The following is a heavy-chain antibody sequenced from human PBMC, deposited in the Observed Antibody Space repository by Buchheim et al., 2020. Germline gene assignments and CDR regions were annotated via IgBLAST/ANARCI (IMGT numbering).Heavy chain of an antibody. CDR3: ARHAGSFGYTYYFDF. CDR1: GGSMIPYY. D-gene: IGHD3-16*01. V-gene: IGHV4-59*08. Sequence: QVHLQESGPGLVKPSETLSLTCSVSGGSMIPYYWSWIRQSPGKGLEYIGYVYYTGSVTYNSSLKSRVTISVDTSKNQITLSPTSVTAADTAVYFCARHAGSFGYTYYFDFWGQGS. J-gene: IGHJ4*02. CDR2: VYYTGSV.